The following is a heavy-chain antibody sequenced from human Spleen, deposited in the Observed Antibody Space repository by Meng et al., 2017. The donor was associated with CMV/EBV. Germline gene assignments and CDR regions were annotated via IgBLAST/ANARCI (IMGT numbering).Heavy chain of an antibody. CDR3: ARDIGTDFWSGSTDS. CDR1: GYTFTGYY. V-gene: IGHV1-2*02. CDR2: INPNSGGT. Sequence: ASVKVSCKASGYTFTGYYIHWVRQAPGQGLEWMGWINPNSGGTKYAQKFQGRVTMTRDTSIRTAYMQLSRLRFDDTAIHYCARDIGTDFWSGSTDSWGQGTLVTVSS. D-gene: IGHD3-3*01. J-gene: IGHJ4*02.